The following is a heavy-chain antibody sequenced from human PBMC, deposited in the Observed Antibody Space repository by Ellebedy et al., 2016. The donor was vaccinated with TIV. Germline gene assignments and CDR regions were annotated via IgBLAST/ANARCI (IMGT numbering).Heavy chain of an antibody. CDR2: IRQDGSEK. Sequence: GESLKISCGASGFSFSSYWMSWVRQAPGKGLGWVANIRQDGSEKYYVDSVKGRFTISRDNAKNSRYLHLNSLRAEDTAMYYCATDGSYGDYLSPTHAFVIWGQGTMVTVSS. D-gene: IGHD4-17*01. V-gene: IGHV3-7*01. CDR3: ATDGSYGDYLSPTHAFVI. CDR1: GFSFSSYW. J-gene: IGHJ3*02.